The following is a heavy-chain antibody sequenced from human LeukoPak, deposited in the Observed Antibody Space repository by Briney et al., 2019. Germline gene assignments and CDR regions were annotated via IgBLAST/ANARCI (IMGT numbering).Heavy chain of an antibody. J-gene: IGHJ4*02. V-gene: IGHV4-34*01. CDR3: ARQAVAGNGFDY. D-gene: IGHD6-19*01. CDR2: INHSGNT. CDR1: GGSFSGYY. Sequence: SETLSLTCAVHGGSFSGYYWSWIRQPPGKGLEWIGEINHSGNTNYNPSLKSRVSISVDTSKNQFSLKLSSVTAADTAVYYCARQAVAGNGFDYWGQGTLVTVSS.